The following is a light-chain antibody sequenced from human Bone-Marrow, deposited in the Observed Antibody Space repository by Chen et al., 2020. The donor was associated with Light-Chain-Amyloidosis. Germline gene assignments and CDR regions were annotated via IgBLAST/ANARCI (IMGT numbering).Light chain of an antibody. J-gene: IGLJ2*01. CDR3: QSADSSGTYEVI. CDR1: DLLTKY. V-gene: IGLV3-25*03. Sequence: SHALTQPPWVSVSPGQTAGLTSSGDDLLTKYAYWYQQKPGQAPVLVIHRDTERPSGISERFSGSSSGTTATLTISGVQAEDEADYHCQSADSSGTYEVIFGGGTKLTVL. CDR2: RDT.